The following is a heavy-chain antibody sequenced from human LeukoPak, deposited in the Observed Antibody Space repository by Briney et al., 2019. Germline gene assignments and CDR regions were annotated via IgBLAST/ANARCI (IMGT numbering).Heavy chain of an antibody. V-gene: IGHV3-74*01. CDR3: ARPYYDFWSGYYDGDAFDI. CDR2: INTGGSST. D-gene: IGHD3-3*01. CDR1: GFTFSSYW. J-gene: IGHJ3*02. Sequence: GGSLRLSCAASGFTFSSYWMHWVRQAPGKGLVWVSRINTGGSSTSYADSVKGRFTISRDNAKNTLYLQMNSLRAEDTAVYYCARPYYDFWSGYYDGDAFDIWGQGTMVTVSS.